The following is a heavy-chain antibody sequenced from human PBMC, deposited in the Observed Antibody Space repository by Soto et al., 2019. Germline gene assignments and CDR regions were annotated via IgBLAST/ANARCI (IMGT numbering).Heavy chain of an antibody. J-gene: IGHJ4*02. CDR1: GYSFTSYW. D-gene: IGHD3-10*01. CDR2: IDPSDSYT. Sequence: PGESLKISCKGSGYSFTSYWITWVRQMPGKGLEWMGRIDPSDSYTNYSPSFQGHVTISADKSVGTAYLQWSSLKASDTAIYYCGRLWFGELSQSPIDYWGQGTLVTVSS. CDR3: GRLWFGELSQSPIDY. V-gene: IGHV5-10-1*01.